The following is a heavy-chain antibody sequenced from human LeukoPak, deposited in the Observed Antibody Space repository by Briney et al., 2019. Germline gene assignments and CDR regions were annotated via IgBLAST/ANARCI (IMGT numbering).Heavy chain of an antibody. V-gene: IGHV3-53*01. J-gene: IGHJ3*02. CDR1: GFIVSINY. Sequence: SGGSLRLSCAASGFIVSINYMNWVRQAPGKGLEWVSVIYSGGSTYYAGSVEGRFTISRDNSENTLYLQMNSLRAEDTAVYYCARAVAGKGGAFDIWGQGTMVTVSS. CDR3: ARAVAGKGGAFDI. CDR2: IYSGGST. D-gene: IGHD6-19*01.